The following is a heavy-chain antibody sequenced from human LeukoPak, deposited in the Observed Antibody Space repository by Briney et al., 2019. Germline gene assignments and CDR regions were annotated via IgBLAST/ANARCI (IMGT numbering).Heavy chain of an antibody. V-gene: IGHV3-7*03. D-gene: IGHD6-13*01. J-gene: IGHJ4*02. CDR3: ARGATTAGLRFDY. CDR2: IKQDGSEK. Sequence: PGGSLRLSCAASGFTFSSYWMSWVRQAPGKGLEWVANIKQDGSEKYYVDSVKGRFTISRDNAKNSLYLQMNSLRAEDTAVYYCARGATTAGLRFDYWGQGTLVTVSS. CDR1: GFTFSSYW.